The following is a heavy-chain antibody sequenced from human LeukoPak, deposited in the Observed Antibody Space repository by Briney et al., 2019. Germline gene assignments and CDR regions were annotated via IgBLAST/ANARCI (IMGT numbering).Heavy chain of an antibody. Sequence: ASVKVSCKASGYTFTGYYMHWVRQAPGQGLEWMGWMNPNSGNTGYAQKFQGRVTMTRNTSISTAYMELSSLRSEDTAVYYCARTTIFSYCDFWSGYYPYYYYYYMDVWGKGTTVTVSS. V-gene: IGHV1-8*02. J-gene: IGHJ6*03. CDR1: GYTFTGYY. CDR3: ARTTIFSYCDFWSGYYPYYYYYYMDV. D-gene: IGHD3-3*01. CDR2: MNPNSGNT.